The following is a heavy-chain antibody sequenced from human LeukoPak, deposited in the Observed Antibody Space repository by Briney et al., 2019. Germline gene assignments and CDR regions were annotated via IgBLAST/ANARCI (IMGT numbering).Heavy chain of an antibody. CDR1: GFTFSSYA. V-gene: IGHV3-23*01. CDR2: ISGSGGST. CDR3: ANGPPGARGRVDFDY. Sequence: GGSLRLSCAASGFTFSSYAMSWVRQAPGKGLEWVSAISGSGGSTYYADSVKGRFTISRDNSKNALYLQMNSLRAEDTAVYYCANGPPGARGRVDFDYWGQGTLVTVSS. J-gene: IGHJ4*02. D-gene: IGHD1-26*01.